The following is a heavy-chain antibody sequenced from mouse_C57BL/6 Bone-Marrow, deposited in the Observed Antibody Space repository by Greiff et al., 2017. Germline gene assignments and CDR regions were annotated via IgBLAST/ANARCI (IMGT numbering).Heavy chain of an antibody. CDR1: GYTFTDYE. V-gene: IGHV1-15*01. J-gene: IGHJ3*01. CDR3: TRWEASWDLAWFAY. CDR2: IDPETGGT. D-gene: IGHD4-1*01. Sequence: VQLQESGAELVRPGASVTLSCKASGYTFTDYEMHWVKQTPVHGLEWIGAIDPETGGTAYNQKFKGKAILTADKSSSTAYMELRSLTSEDSAVYYCTRWEASWDLAWFAYWGQGTLVTVSA.